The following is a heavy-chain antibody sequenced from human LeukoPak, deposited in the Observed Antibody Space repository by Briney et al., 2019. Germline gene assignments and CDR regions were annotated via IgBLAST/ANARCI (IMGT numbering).Heavy chain of an antibody. Sequence: GASGKVSCKASGYTFTGYYMHWVRQAPGQGLEWMGWINTNTGNPTYAQGFTGRFVFSLDTSVSTAYLQISSLQAEDTAVYYCARSNNDGDYLGVGFDYWGQGTLVTVSS. V-gene: IGHV7-4-1*02. CDR1: GYTFTGYY. D-gene: IGHD4-17*01. J-gene: IGHJ4*02. CDR2: INTNTGNP. CDR3: ARSNNDGDYLGVGFDY.